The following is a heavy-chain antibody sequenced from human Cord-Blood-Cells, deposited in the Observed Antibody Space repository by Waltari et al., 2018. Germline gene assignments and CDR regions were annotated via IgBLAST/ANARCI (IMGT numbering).Heavy chain of an antibody. CDR3: AGSWEWLLYYFDY. CDR1: GYTFTSYA. CDR2: INAGNGNT. J-gene: IGHJ4*02. V-gene: IGHV1-3*01. D-gene: IGHD3-3*01. Sequence: PGASVKVSCKASGYTFTSYAMHWVRQAPGQRLEWMGWINAGNGNTKYSQKFQGRVTITRDTSASTAYMELSSLRSEDTAVYYCAGSWEWLLYYFDYWGQGTLVTVSS.